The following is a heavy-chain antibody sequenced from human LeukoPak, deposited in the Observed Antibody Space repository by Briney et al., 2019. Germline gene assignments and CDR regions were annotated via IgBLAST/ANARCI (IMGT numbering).Heavy chain of an antibody. CDR1: GGSISSSSYY. V-gene: IGHV4-39*01. CDR2: IYYSGST. D-gene: IGHD3-22*01. Sequence: SETLSLTCTVSGGSISSSSYYWGWIRQPPGKGLEWIGSIYYSGSTYYNPSLKSRVTISVDTSKNQFSLKLSSVTAADTAVYYCARRAPYYYDSSSGYNFEIWGQGTMVTVSS. CDR3: ARRAPYYYDSSSGYNFEI. J-gene: IGHJ3*02.